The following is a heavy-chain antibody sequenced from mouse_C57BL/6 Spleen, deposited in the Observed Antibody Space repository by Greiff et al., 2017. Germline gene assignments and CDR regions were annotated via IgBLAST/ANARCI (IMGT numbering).Heavy chain of an antibody. J-gene: IGHJ4*01. CDR3: TRDHGYYAMDY. CDR2: ISSGGDYI. V-gene: IGHV5-9-1*02. Sequence: EVQLVESGEGLVKPGGSLKLSCAASGFTFSSSDMSWVRQTPEKRLEWVAYISSGGDYIYYADSVQGRFTISRDNARNTLYLQMSSLKSEDTAMYYCTRDHGYYAMDYWGQGTSVTVSS. CDR1: GFTFSSSD.